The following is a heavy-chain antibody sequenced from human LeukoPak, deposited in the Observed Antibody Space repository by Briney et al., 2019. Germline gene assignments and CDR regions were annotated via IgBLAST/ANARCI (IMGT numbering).Heavy chain of an antibody. V-gene: IGHV3-53*01. Sequence: SGGSLRLSCAASGFTVSANYMSWVRQAPGKGLEWVSVIYSGGSTYYADSVKGRFTISRDNSKNTLYLQMNSLRAEDTAVYYCAARGGEAAAGTSINYYYYYMDVWGKGTTVTISS. CDR3: AARGGEAAAGTSINYYYYYMDV. CDR1: GFTVSANY. CDR2: IYSGGST. J-gene: IGHJ6*03. D-gene: IGHD6-13*01.